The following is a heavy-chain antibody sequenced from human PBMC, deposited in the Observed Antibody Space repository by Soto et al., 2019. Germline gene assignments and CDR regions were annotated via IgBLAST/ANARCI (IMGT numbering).Heavy chain of an antibody. V-gene: IGHV1-3*01. Sequence: ASVKVSCKASGYTFTSYAMHWVRQAPEQRLEWMGWINAGNGNTKYSQKFQGRVTITRDTSASTAYMELSSLRSEDTAVYYCARSGYCSSTSCYYGSGSYFSGYWGQGTLVTVSS. CDR3: ARSGYCSSTSCYYGSGSYFSGY. D-gene: IGHD2-2*01. CDR2: INAGNGNT. CDR1: GYTFTSYA. J-gene: IGHJ4*02.